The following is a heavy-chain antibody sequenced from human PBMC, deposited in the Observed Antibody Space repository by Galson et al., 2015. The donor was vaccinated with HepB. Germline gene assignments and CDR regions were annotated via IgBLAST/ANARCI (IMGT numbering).Heavy chain of an antibody. CDR2: VFYSENT. Sequence: TLSLTCSVSGGSISSHYYWNWIRHHPGKGLEWIGYVFYSENTYYNPSLKSRLSIALDTSKNQFSLKLTSVTAADTAIYYCARGYTAPGADSYYFDIWGQGSLVTVSS. D-gene: IGHD5-12*01. CDR3: ARGYTAPGADSYYFDI. CDR1: GGSISSHYY. J-gene: IGHJ4*02. V-gene: IGHV4-31*03.